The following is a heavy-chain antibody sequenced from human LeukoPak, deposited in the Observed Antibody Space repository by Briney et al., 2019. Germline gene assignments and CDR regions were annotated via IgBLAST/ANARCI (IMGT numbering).Heavy chain of an antibody. CDR2: INSDGSSP. D-gene: IGHD2-15*01. CDR1: GFTLRSNG. Sequence: GGSLRLSCAASGFTLRSNGMHWAGQAQGKGLGGVSRINSDGSSPSYADSVKGRFTISRDNAKNTLYLQMNSLRAEDTAVYYCARDQLYCSGGICYFDYWGQGTLVTVSS. CDR3: ARDQLYCSGGICYFDY. J-gene: IGHJ4*02. V-gene: IGHV3-74*01.